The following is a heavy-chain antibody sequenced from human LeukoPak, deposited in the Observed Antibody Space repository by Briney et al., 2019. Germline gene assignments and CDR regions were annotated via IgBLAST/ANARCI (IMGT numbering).Heavy chain of an antibody. V-gene: IGHV3-73*01. CDR1: GFSFSDSA. D-gene: IGHD3-10*01. CDR3: ARSLGPLYGMDV. CDR2: IRSKGNNYAT. J-gene: IGHJ6*02. Sequence: GGPQKLSCVASGFSFSDSAVHWVRQASGKGLEWVGRIRSKGNNYATEYIESVRGRFTFSRDDSKNTASLQMNSLKTEDTAVYYCARSLGPLYGMDVWGQGTTVTVSS.